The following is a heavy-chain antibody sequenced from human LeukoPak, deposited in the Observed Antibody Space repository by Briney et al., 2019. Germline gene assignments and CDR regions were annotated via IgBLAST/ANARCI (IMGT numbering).Heavy chain of an antibody. Sequence: GGSLRLSCAASGFTFNSYGMHWVRQAPGKGLEWVAFIRYDGSNKYYADSVKGRFTISRDNSKNTLYLQMNSLRAEDTAVYYCAKDRLAAAGTGYYFDYWGQGTLVTVSS. V-gene: IGHV3-30*02. CDR3: AKDRLAAAGTGYYFDY. D-gene: IGHD6-13*01. J-gene: IGHJ4*02. CDR1: GFTFNSYG. CDR2: IRYDGSNK.